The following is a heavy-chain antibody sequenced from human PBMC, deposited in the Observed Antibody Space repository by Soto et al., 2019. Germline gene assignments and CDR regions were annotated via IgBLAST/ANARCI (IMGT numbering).Heavy chain of an antibody. CDR2: IYYSGST. CDR1: GGSISSSSYY. D-gene: IGHD3-22*01. Sequence: TLSLTCTVSGGSISSSSYYWGWIRQPPGKGLEWIGSIYYSGSTYYNPSLKSRVTISVDTSKNQFSLKLSSVTAADTAVYYCARDSSGYYYTGNWFDPWGQGTLVTVSS. V-gene: IGHV4-39*01. CDR3: ARDSSGYYYTGNWFDP. J-gene: IGHJ5*02.